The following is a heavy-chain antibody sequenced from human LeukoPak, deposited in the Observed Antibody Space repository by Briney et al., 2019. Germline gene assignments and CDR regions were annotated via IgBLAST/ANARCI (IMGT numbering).Heavy chain of an antibody. CDR3: ARDPTVTPFDY. Sequence: ASVKVSCKASGYTFTGYYMHWVRQAPGQGLEWMGWINTNTGNPTYAQGFTGRFVFSLDTSVSTAYLQISSLKAEDTAVYYCARDPTVTPFDYWGQGTLVTVSS. J-gene: IGHJ4*02. V-gene: IGHV7-4-1*02. D-gene: IGHD4-17*01. CDR1: GYTFTGYY. CDR2: INTNTGNP.